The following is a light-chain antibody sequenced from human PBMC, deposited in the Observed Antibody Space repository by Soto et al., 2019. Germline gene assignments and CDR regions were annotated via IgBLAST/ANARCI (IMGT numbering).Light chain of an antibody. J-gene: IGKJ1*01. Sequence: ERVMTQSPATLSVSPGERATLSCMASQSISSNLAWYQQKSGQAPRLLIYGASTRATGVPARFSGSGSGTEFTLTISSLQSEDFAVYYCQQYNNWPRTFGQGTKVEIK. CDR1: QSISSN. CDR2: GAS. V-gene: IGKV3-15*01. CDR3: QQYNNWPRT.